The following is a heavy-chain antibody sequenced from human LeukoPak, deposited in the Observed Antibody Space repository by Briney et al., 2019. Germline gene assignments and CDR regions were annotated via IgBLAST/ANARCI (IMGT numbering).Heavy chain of an antibody. V-gene: IGHV3-23*01. Sequence: GGSLRLSCAVSGFTFSSYAMSWVRQAPGKGLEWVSAISGSGGSTYYGDSVKGRLTISRDNSKNTLYLQMNSLRAEDTAVYYCAKDLASLDYWGQGTLVTVSS. CDR3: AKDLASLDY. J-gene: IGHJ4*02. CDR2: ISGSGGST. CDR1: GFTFSSYA.